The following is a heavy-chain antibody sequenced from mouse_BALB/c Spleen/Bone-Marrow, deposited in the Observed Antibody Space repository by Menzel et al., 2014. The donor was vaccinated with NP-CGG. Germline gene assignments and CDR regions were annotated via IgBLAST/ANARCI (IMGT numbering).Heavy chain of an antibody. CDR3: ARDSFLITRALDY. J-gene: IGHJ4*01. CDR1: GFSLTGYG. D-gene: IGHD2-4*01. V-gene: IGHV2-6-7*01. Sequence: QVQLQQSGPGLVAPSQSLSIRCTVSGFSLTGYGVNWVRQPPGKGLEWLGMIWGDGSTDYNSALKSRLSISKDNSKSQVFLKMNSLQTDDTARYYCARDSFLITRALDYWGQGTSVTVSS. CDR2: IWGDGST.